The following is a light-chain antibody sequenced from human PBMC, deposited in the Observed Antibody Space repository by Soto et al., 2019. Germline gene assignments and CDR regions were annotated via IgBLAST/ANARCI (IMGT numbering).Light chain of an antibody. CDR3: LQDYSYPWT. CDR2: AAS. CDR1: QVIRND. Sequence: IQITQSPSTLSASVVDRVTSTCRASQVIRNDLGWYQQKPGKAPKLLIYAASSLQSGVPSRFSGSASGTDFTLTICSLQPEDFATYYCLQDYSYPWTFGQGTKVDIK. V-gene: IGKV1-6*01. J-gene: IGKJ1*01.